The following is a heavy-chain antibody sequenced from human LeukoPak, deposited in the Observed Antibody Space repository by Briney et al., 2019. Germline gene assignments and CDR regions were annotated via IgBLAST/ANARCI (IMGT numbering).Heavy chain of an antibody. CDR1: GGTFSSYA. CDR2: IIPIFGTA. J-gene: IGHJ6*02. Sequence: SVEVSCKASGGTFSSYAISWVRQAPGQGLEWMGGIIPIFGTANYAQKFQGRVTITADESTSTAYMELSSLRSEDTAVYYCARGGYYYDSSLYYGMEVWGQGTTVTVSS. CDR3: ARGGYYYDSSLYYGMEV. D-gene: IGHD3-22*01. V-gene: IGHV1-69*13.